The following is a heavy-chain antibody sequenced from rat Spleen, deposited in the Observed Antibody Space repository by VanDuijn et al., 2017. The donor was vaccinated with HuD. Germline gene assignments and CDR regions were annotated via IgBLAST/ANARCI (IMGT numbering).Heavy chain of an antibody. CDR1: GFSLTSYG. J-gene: IGHJ3*01. V-gene: IGHV2-77*01. CDR3: AESSTTRGFAY. CDR2: IWGDGST. Sequence: QVQLKESGPGLVQTTQTLSVTCTVSGFSLTSYGVHWVRQAPGKGLEWMGIIWGDGSTNYNSALKSRLSISRDTSKSQVFLTRNSLQTDDTAVYYCAESSTTRGFAYWGQGTLVTVSS. D-gene: IGHD1-4*01.